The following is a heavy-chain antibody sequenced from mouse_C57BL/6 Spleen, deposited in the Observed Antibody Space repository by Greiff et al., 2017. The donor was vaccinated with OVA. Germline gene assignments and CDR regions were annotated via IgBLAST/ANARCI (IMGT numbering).Heavy chain of an antibody. CDR2: ISSGGDYI. CDR1: GFTFSSYA. D-gene: IGHD4-1*01. V-gene: IGHV5-9-1*02. J-gene: IGHJ2*01. Sequence: EVKVVESGEGLVKPGGSLKLSCAASGFTFSSYAMSWVRQTPEKRLEWVAYISSGGDYIYYADTVKGRFTISRDNARNTLYLQMSSLKSEDTAMYYCTRDRGGTSDYWGQGTTLTVSS. CDR3: TRDRGGTSDY.